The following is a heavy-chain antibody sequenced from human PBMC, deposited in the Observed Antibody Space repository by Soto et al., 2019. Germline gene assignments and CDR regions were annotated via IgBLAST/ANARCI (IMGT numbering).Heavy chain of an antibody. CDR1: GYTFTSYA. CDR2: INAGNGNT. CDR3: ARDSAVATIDY. Sequence: GASVKVSCKASGYTFTSYAMHWVRQAPGQRLEWMGWINAGNGNTKYSQKFQGRVTITRDTSASTAYMELSSLRSEDTAEYYCARDSAVATIDYWGQGTLVTVSS. J-gene: IGHJ4*02. D-gene: IGHD5-12*01. V-gene: IGHV1-3*01.